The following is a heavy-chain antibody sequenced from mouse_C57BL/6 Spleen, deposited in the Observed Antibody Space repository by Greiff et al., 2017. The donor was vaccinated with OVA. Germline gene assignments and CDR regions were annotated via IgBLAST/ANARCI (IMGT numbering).Heavy chain of an antibody. J-gene: IGHJ4*01. V-gene: IGHV2-5*01. D-gene: IGHD3-3*01. CDR2: IWRGGST. CDR1: GFSLTSYG. Sequence: VMLVESGPGLVQPSQRLSITCTVSGFSLTSYGVHWVRQSPGKGLEWLGVIWRGGSTDYNAAFMSRLSITKDNSKSQVFFKMNSLQADDTAIYYCAKEGDVYAMDYWGQGTSVTVSS. CDR3: AKEGDVYAMDY.